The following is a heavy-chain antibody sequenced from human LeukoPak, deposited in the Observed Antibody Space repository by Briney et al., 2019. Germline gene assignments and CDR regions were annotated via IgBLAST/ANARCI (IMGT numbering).Heavy chain of an antibody. CDR2: IYYSGYT. Sequence: SETLSLTCTISGDSIGTYYWSWIRQPPGKGLEWIGYIYYSGYTNYSPSLKSRVTISVATSKNQFSLKLTSVTDADTAVYYCAIIGCYRGVCAFDVWGQGTMVTVSS. CDR3: AIIGCYRGVCAFDV. J-gene: IGHJ3*01. CDR1: GDSIGTYY. D-gene: IGHD2-21*01. V-gene: IGHV4-59*08.